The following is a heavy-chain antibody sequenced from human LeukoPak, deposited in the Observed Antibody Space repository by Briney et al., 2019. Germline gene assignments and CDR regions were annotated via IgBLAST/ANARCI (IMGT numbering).Heavy chain of an antibody. CDR2: ISGSGADT. V-gene: IGHV3-23*01. Sequence: GGTLRLSCAASGFTFSDYGMSWVRQAPGKGLEWVSAISGSGADTYYADSVKGRFTISRDNSKNTLYLQMNSLRAEDTAVYYCARYSGYDEGFDYWGQGTLVTVSS. CDR1: GFTFSDYG. J-gene: IGHJ4*02. D-gene: IGHD5-12*01. CDR3: ARYSGYDEGFDY.